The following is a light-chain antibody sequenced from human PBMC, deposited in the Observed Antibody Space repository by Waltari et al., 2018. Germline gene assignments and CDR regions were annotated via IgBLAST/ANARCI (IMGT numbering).Light chain of an antibody. J-gene: IGKJ5*01. CDR2: DTS. CDR3: QQRSNWPIT. Sequence: EIVLTQSPPTLSLSPGYRATLSCRASASVSSYLAWYQQKPGQAPRLLFYDTSNRATGIPARFTGSGYGTDFTLTISSLEPEDSAVYYCQQRSNWPITFGQGTRLEI. V-gene: IGKV3-11*01. CDR1: ASVSSY.